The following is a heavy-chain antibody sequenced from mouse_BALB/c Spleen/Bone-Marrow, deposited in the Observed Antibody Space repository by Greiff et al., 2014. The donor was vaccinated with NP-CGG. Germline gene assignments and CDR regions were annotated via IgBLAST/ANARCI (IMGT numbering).Heavy chain of an antibody. J-gene: IGHJ2*01. CDR2: IYPGDGDT. CDR1: GYALSSYW. D-gene: IGHD4-1*01. CDR3: ARGGSLTGYYFDY. Sequence: QVQLQQSGAELVRPGSSVKISCKASGYALSSYWMNWVKQRPGQGLEWIGQIYPGDGDTNYNGNFKDKATLTTDKSSTTAYMQLSSLTSEDSAVYFCARGGSLTGYYFDYWGQGTTLTVSS. V-gene: IGHV1-80*01.